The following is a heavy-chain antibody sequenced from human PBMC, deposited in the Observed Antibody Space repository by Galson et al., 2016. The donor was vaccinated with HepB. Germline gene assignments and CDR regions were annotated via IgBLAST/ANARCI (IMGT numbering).Heavy chain of an antibody. Sequence: SLRRSCAASGFIFNSYWMSWVRQAPGKGLEWVANIKEDGSEKYYVDSVKGRFTISRDNAKNSLDLQMNSLSPEDTAVYYCARLWSSAPGSVYDYYGMDVWGQGTTVTVSS. D-gene: IGHD6-13*01. CDR2: IKEDGSEK. CDR3: ARLWSSAPGSVYDYYGMDV. CDR1: GFIFNSYW. V-gene: IGHV3-7*01. J-gene: IGHJ6*02.